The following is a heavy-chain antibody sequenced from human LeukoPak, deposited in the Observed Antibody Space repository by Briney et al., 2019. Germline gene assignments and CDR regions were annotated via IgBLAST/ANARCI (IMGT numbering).Heavy chain of an antibody. CDR1: GFTFSGSA. CDR2: IRSKANSYAT. Sequence: GGSLRLSCAASGFTFSGSAMHWVRHASGKGLEGVGWIRSKANSYATAYAASVNGRFTISRDDSKNTAYLQMNSLKTEDTAAYYCTSLEMDYYDSSPFYYWGQGTLVTVSS. J-gene: IGHJ4*02. V-gene: IGHV3-73*01. D-gene: IGHD3-22*01. CDR3: TSLEMDYYDSSPFYY.